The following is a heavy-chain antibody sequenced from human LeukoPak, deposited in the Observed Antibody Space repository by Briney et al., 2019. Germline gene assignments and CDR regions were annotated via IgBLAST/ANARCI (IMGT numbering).Heavy chain of an antibody. D-gene: IGHD3-3*01. J-gene: IGHJ5*02. CDR1: GGTFSSYA. CDR2: IIPIFGTA. CDR3: ARALSGITIFGVVWGSWFDP. Sequence: SVKVSCKASGGTFSSYAISWVRQAPGQGLEWMGGIIPIFGTANYAQKFQGRVTITADKSTSTAYMELSSLRSEDTAVYYCARALSGITIFGVVWGSWFDPWGQGTLVTVSS. V-gene: IGHV1-69*06.